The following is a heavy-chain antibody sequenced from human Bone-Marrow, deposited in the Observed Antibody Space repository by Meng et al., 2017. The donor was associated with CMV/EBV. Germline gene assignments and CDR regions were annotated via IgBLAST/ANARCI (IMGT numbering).Heavy chain of an antibody. V-gene: IGHV3-11*04. CDR3: ARETYYYDSSGYDYFDY. CDR1: GFTFSDYY. Sequence: GGSLRLSCAASGFTFSDYYMSWIRQAPGKGMEWISCISSSGSTLYYADSVKGRFTISRDNAKNSLYLQMISLSAEDTAVYYCARETYYYDSSGYDYFDYWGQGTLVTVSS. D-gene: IGHD3-22*01. J-gene: IGHJ4*02. CDR2: ISSSGSTL.